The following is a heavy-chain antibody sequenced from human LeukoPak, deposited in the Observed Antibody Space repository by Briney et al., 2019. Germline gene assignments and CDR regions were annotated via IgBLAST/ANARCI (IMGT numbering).Heavy chain of an antibody. CDR3: TRARTDSSQTHMDV. Sequence: GGSLRLSCAASGFTFRIYGVSWVRQAPGKGLEWVSAISPSGISTYYADSVKGRFTISTDNSKNTAYLQMNSLKTDDTAVYYCTRARTDSSQTHMDVWGKGTTVTISS. CDR1: GFTFRIYG. CDR2: ISPSGIST. D-gene: IGHD6-13*01. V-gene: IGHV3-23*01. J-gene: IGHJ6*03.